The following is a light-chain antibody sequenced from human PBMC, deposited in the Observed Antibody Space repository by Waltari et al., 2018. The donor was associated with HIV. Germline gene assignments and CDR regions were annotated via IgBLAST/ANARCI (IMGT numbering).Light chain of an antibody. CDR1: ALPKQY. V-gene: IGLV3-25*03. CDR2: KDS. Sequence: SYELTQPPSVSVSPGQTARITCSGDALPKQYAYWYQQKPVQAPVLVIYKDSERPSGIPELFFGSSSGTTVTLTISGVQAEDEADYYCQSADSSGTPWVFGGGTKLTVL. J-gene: IGLJ3*02. CDR3: QSADSSGTPWV.